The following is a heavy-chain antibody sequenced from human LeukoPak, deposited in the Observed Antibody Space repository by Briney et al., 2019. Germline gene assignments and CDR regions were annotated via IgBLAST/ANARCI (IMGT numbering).Heavy chain of an antibody. CDR3: ASGMDTAMGDYGMDV. J-gene: IGHJ6*04. V-gene: IGHV1-69*06. Sequence: GASVKVSCKASGGTFSSYAISWVRQAPGQGLEWMGGIIPIFGTANYAQKFQDRVTITADKSTSTAYMELSSLRSEDTAVYYCASGMDTAMGDYGMDVWGKGTTVTVSS. D-gene: IGHD5-18*01. CDR1: GGTFSSYA. CDR2: IIPIFGTA.